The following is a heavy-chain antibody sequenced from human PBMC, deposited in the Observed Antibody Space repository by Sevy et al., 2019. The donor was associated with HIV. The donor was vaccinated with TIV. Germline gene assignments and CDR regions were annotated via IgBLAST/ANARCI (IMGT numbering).Heavy chain of an antibody. CDR3: ALSYYDFWSGYYPNYYYYGMDV. V-gene: IGHV3-73*01. CDR1: GFTFSGSA. Sequence: GGSLRLSRAASGFTFSGSAMHWVRQASGKGLEWVGRIRSKANSYATAYAASVKGRFTISRDDSKNTAYLQMNSLKTEDTAVYYCALSYYDFWSGYYPNYYYYGMDVWGQGTTVTVSS. J-gene: IGHJ6*02. D-gene: IGHD3-3*01. CDR2: IRSKANSYAT.